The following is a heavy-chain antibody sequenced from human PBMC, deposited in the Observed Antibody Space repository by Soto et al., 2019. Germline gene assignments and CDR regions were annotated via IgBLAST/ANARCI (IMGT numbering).Heavy chain of an antibody. CDR2: IYYSGST. J-gene: IGHJ4*02. V-gene: IGHV4-61*01. CDR1: GGSVSSGSYY. D-gene: IGHD5-12*01. CDR3: ARGGRDGYNLSY. Sequence: QVQLQESGPGLVKPSETLSLTCTVSGGSVSSGSYYWSWIRQPPGKGLEWIGYIYYSGSTNYNPPLTSRVTISVDTSKNQFSLKLSSVTAADTAVYYCARGGRDGYNLSYWGQGTLVTVSS.